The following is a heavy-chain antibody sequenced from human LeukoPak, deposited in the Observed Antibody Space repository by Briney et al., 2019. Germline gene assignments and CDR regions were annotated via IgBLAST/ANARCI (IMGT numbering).Heavy chain of an antibody. J-gene: IGHJ4*02. V-gene: IGHV1-8*03. Sequence: ASVKVSCKASGGTFSSYAISWVRQATGQGLEWMGWMNPNSGNTGYAQKFRGRVTITRNTSISTAYMELSSLRSEDTAVYYCARGDAFGVVISWGQGTLVTVSS. D-gene: IGHD3-3*01. CDR1: GGTFSSYA. CDR3: ARGDAFGVVIS. CDR2: MNPNSGNT.